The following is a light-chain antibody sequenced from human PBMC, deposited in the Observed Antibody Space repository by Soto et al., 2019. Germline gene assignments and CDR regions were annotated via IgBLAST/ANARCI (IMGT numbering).Light chain of an antibody. J-gene: IGKJ1*01. V-gene: IGKV3-20*01. CDR2: GVS. CDR1: QSVTSSY. Sequence: EIVLTQSPGTVSLSPGERATLSCRASQSVTSSYLAWYQQKPGQAPRLLIYGVSSRATGIPDRFSGSGAGTDFTLTISRLEPEDFAVYYCQLYGRTFGQGTKVDIK. CDR3: QLYGRT.